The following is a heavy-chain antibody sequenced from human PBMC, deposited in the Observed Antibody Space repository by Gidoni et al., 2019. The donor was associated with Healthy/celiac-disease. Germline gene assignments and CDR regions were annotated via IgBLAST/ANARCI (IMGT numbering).Heavy chain of an antibody. CDR2: IRNKVKGHTT. CDR1: GFSFSDYD. CDR3: ARDWSGSMDV. J-gene: IGHJ6*02. D-gene: IGHD3-10*01. V-gene: IGHV3-72*01. Sequence: EVQLVESGGGLVQPGGSRRLSCAASGFSFSDYDMDWVRQAPGTGLVWVGCIRNKVKGHTTEYAASVKYRFTMSRDDSKNSLYLQMNSLKPEDTAVYYCARDWSGSMDVWGQGTTVTVSS.